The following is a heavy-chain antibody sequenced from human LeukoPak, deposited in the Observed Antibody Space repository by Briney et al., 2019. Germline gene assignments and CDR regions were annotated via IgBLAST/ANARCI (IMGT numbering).Heavy chain of an antibody. V-gene: IGHV1-8*01. CDR1: GYTFTSYD. D-gene: IGHD3-3*01. CDR2: MNPNSGNT. CDR3: ARAMDYDFWSGHDY. J-gene: IGHJ4*02. Sequence: ASVKVSCKASGYTFTSYDINWVRQATGQGPEWMGWMNPNSGNTGYAQKFQGRVTMTRNTSISTAYMELSSLRSEDTAVYYCARAMDYDFWSGHDYWGQGTLVTVSS.